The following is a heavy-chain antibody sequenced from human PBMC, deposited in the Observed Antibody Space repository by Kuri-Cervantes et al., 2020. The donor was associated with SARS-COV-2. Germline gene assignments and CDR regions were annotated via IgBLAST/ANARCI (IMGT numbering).Heavy chain of an antibody. Sequence: GGSLRLSCAASGFTFSSYAMHWVRQAPGKGLEWVAVISYDGSNKYYADSVKGRFTISRDNSKNTLYLQMNSLRAEDTAVYYCAREGSDHGDPFDYWGQGTLVTVSS. J-gene: IGHJ4*02. D-gene: IGHD4-17*01. CDR3: AREGSDHGDPFDY. V-gene: IGHV3-30*04. CDR1: GFTFSSYA. CDR2: ISYDGSNK.